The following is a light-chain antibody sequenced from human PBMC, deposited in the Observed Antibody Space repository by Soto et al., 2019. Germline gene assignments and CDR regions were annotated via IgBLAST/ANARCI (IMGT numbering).Light chain of an antibody. CDR3: QQYGSSPLYT. Sequence: EIVLTQSPGTLSLSPGERATLSCRASQSVSSSYLAWYQQKPGQAPRLLIYGASSRATGIPDRFSGSGSGTDFTLTISRLAPEDFEVYYCQQYGSSPLYTFGQGTKLEIK. CDR2: GAS. CDR1: QSVSSSY. V-gene: IGKV3-20*01. J-gene: IGKJ2*01.